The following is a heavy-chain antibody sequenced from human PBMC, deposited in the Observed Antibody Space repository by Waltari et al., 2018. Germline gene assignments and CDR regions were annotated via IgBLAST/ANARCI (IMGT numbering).Heavy chain of an antibody. CDR1: GFTFSLYW. Sequence: EVQLVESGGGLVQPGGSLRLSCAASGFTFSLYWMHWVRQVPGKGLVWCHRLKCPSLTTNNGDSVTGRFTSSRDNAKGTLYLQMNSLTPEDTGVYYCALLRVVSVFDPFDTWGQGTLVTVSS. CDR3: ALLRVVSVFDPFDT. D-gene: IGHD2-15*01. V-gene: IGHV3-74*01. CDR2: LKCPSLTT. J-gene: IGHJ4*02.